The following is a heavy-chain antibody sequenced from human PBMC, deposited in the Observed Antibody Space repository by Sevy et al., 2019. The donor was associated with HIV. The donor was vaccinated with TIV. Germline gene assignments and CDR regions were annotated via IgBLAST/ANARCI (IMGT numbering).Heavy chain of an antibody. J-gene: IGHJ6*02. CDR2: ISSSSSYI. Sequence: GGPLRLSCAASGFTFSSYSMNWVRQAPGKGLEWVSSISSSSSYIYYADSVKGRFTISRDNAKNSLYLQMNSLRAEDTVVYYCARDDIGVVPAAISGYYYYYGMDVWGQGTTVTVSS. V-gene: IGHV3-21*01. D-gene: IGHD2-2*02. CDR1: GFTFSSYS. CDR3: ARDDIGVVPAAISGYYYYYGMDV.